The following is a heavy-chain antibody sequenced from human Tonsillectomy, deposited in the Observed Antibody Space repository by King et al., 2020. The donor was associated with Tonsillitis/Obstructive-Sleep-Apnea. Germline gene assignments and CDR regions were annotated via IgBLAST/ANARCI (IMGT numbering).Heavy chain of an antibody. V-gene: IGHV3-15*01. J-gene: IGHJ4*02. D-gene: IGHD3-10*01. CDR3: TTAYYGSGSYYPFDY. CDR1: GFTFSNAW. CDR2: IKSKTDGGTT. Sequence: VQLVESGGGLVKPGGSLRLSCAASGFTFSNAWMSWVRQAPGKGLEWVGRIKSKTDGGTTDYAAPVKGRFTISRDDSKNTLYLQMNSLKTEDTAVYYCTTAYYGSGSYYPFDYWGQGTLVTVSS.